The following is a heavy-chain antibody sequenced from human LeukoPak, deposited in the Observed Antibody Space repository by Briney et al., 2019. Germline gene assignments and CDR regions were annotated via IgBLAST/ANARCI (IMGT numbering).Heavy chain of an antibody. Sequence: SETLSLTCTVSGGSISATTYYWGWIRQPPGTGLEWIANNYYSGNIAYNPSLKSRVTISIDTSKNQFSLRLNSVTAADTAVYYCARVGWGNAAAHPNWLDPWGQGILVTVSS. CDR1: GGSISATTYY. CDR2: NYYSGNI. V-gene: IGHV4-39*07. J-gene: IGHJ5*02. CDR3: ARVGWGNAAAHPNWLDP. D-gene: IGHD3-10*01.